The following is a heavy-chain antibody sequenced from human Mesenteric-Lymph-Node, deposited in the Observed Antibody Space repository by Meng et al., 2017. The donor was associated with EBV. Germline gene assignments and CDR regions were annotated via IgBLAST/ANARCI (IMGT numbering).Heavy chain of an antibody. D-gene: IGHD4-17*01. V-gene: IGHV4-4*02. CDR2: IYHSGRT. Sequence: QGEAQEPGPGMVKPSVTLSLTCAVSGGSIRSSNWWSWVRQPPGKGLEWIGEIYHSGRTSYNPSLKSRVSLSVEKSKNHFSLNLSSVTAADTAVYYCARVTVTGGYYFDYWGQGSLVTVSS. CDR3: ARVTVTGGYYFDY. CDR1: GGSIRSSNW. J-gene: IGHJ4*02.